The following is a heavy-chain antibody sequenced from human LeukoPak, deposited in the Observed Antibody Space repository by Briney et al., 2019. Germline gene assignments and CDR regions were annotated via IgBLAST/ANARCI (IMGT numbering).Heavy chain of an antibody. J-gene: IGHJ4*02. CDR3: ARDYCSGGACNSAPFDY. CDR2: IWFDGSNK. CDR1: GFTFSSYG. D-gene: IGHD2-15*01. V-gene: IGHV3-33*01. Sequence: GGSLRLSCAASGFTFSSYGMHWVRQAPGKGLEWVAVIWFDGSNKHYADSVKGRFTISRDNSKNTLYLQMNSLGPDDTAVYYCARDYCSGGACNSAPFDYWGQGTLVTVSS.